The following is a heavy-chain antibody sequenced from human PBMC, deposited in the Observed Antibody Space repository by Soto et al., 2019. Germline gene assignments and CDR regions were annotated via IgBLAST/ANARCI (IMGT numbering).Heavy chain of an antibody. Sequence: SETLSLTCTVSGGSISSGGYYWSWIRQHPGKGLEWIGYIYYSGSTYYNPSLKSRVTISVDTSKNQFSLKLSSVTAADTAVYYCARFSTGDIVVVPAAFEAFDIWGQGTMVTVSS. D-gene: IGHD2-2*01. V-gene: IGHV4-31*03. CDR1: GGSISSGGYY. J-gene: IGHJ3*02. CDR2: IYYSGST. CDR3: ARFSTGDIVVVPAAFEAFDI.